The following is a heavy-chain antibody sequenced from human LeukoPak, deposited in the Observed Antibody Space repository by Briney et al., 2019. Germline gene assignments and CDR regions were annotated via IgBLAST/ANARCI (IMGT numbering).Heavy chain of an antibody. J-gene: IGHJ4*02. CDR1: GYTSTSYG. CDR3: ARIEDYDFWSGYHTIDY. Sequence: ASVKVSCKASGYTSTSYGISWVRQAPGQGLEWMGWISAYNGNTNYAQKLQGRVTMATDTSTSTAYMELRSLRSDDTAVYYCARIEDYDFWSGYHTIDYWGQGTLVTVSS. V-gene: IGHV1-18*01. D-gene: IGHD3-3*01. CDR2: ISAYNGNT.